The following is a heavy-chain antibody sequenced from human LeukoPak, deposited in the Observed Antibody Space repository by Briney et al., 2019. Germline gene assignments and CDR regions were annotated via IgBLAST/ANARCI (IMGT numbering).Heavy chain of an antibody. CDR2: ISSSSSYI. J-gene: IGHJ2*01. CDR3: ARTGYYDSSGYYANWYFDL. CDR1: GFTFSSYT. D-gene: IGHD3-22*01. Sequence: GGSLRLSCAASGFTFSSYTMNWVRQAPGKGLEWVSSISSSSSYIYYADSVKGRFTISRDNAKNSLYLQMNSLRAEDTAVYYCARTGYYDSSGYYANWYFDLWGRGTLVTVSS. V-gene: IGHV3-21*01.